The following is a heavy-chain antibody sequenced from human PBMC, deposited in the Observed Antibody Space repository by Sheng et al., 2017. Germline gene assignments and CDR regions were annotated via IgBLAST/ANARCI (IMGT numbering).Heavy chain of an antibody. J-gene: IGHJ6*02. V-gene: IGHV3-48*03. CDR3: ARDTTRWGDMDV. CDR1: GFTFSSYE. CDR2: ISNSGSTI. D-gene: IGHD1-1*01. Sequence: EVQLVESGGGLVQPGGSLRLSCAASGFTFSSYEMNWVRQAPGKGLEWVSYISNSGSTIYYTDAVKGRFTISRDNAKNSLYLQMNSLRGEDTAVYYCARDTTRWGDMDVWGQGTSVTVFS.